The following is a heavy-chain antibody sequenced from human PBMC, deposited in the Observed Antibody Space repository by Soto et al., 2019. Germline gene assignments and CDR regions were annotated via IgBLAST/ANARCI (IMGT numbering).Heavy chain of an antibody. V-gene: IGHV1-24*01. J-gene: IGHJ4*02. CDR2: FDPEDGET. CDR3: ATERDMVRGVIDDPYYFDY. CDR1: GYTFTGYY. D-gene: IGHD3-10*01. Sequence: GASVKVSCKASGYTFTGYYMHWVRQAPGKGLEWMGGFDPEDGETIYAQKFQGRVTMTEDTSTDTAYMELSSLRSEDTAVYYCATERDMVRGVIDDPYYFDYWGQGTLVTVSS.